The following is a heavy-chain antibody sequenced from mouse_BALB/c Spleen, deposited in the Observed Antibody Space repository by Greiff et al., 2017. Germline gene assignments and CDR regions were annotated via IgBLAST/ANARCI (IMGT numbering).Heavy chain of an antibody. J-gene: IGHJ3*01. Sequence: QVQLQQSGPGLVQPSQSLSITCTVSGFSLTSYGVHWVRQSPGKGLEWLGVIWSGGSTDYNAAFISRLSISKDNSKSQVFFKMNSLQANDTAIYYCARTYYGNYREFAYWGQGTLVTVSA. D-gene: IGHD2-10*01. CDR1: GFSLTSYG. V-gene: IGHV2-2*02. CDR3: ARTYYGNYREFAY. CDR2: IWSGGST.